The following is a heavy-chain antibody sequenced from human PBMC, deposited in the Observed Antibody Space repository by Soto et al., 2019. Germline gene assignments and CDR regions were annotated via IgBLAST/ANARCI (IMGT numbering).Heavy chain of an antibody. V-gene: IGHV1-69*06. D-gene: IGHD3-22*01. J-gene: IGHJ5*02. CDR1: GGTFSIYA. CDR2: IIPIFGTA. CDR3: ARDDRGDSFDP. Sequence: ASVKVSCKASGGTFSIYAISWVRQAPGQGLEWMGGIIPIFGTANYAQKFQGRVTITADKSTSTAYMELSSLRSEDTAVYYCARDDRGDSFDPWGQGTLVTVSS.